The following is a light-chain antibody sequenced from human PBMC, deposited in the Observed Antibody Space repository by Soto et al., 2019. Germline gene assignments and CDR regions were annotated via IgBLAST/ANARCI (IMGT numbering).Light chain of an antibody. CDR1: QSIRSW. CDR3: QQSYSTPPT. J-gene: IGKJ5*01. CDR2: DAY. V-gene: IGKV1-39*01. Sequence: DIPMTQSPAILSACGGARVTITCRASQSIRSWLAWYQQKPGKAPKLLIYDAYSLESGVPSRFSGRRSGTDFTLTISSLQPEDFATYYCQQSYSTPPTFGQGTRLEIK.